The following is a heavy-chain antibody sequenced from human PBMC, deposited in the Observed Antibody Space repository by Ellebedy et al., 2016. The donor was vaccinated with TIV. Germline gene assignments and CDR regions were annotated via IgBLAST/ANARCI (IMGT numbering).Heavy chain of an antibody. D-gene: IGHD1-26*01. CDR2: IGYDGSNK. V-gene: IGHV3-30*02. CDR1: GLTFSSYG. Sequence: GESLKISXAASGLTFSSYGMHWVRQAPGKGLEWVAFIGYDGSNKYCADSVKGRFSISRDNYHNMLYLQMNSLRVEDTAVYYCATSIVGAPVLGADYWGQGSLVTVSS. CDR3: ATSIVGAPVLGADY. J-gene: IGHJ4*02.